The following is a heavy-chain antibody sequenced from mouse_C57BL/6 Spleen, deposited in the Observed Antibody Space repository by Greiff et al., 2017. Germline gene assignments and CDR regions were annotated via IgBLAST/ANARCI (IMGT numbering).Heavy chain of an antibody. J-gene: IGHJ4*01. CDR1: GYAFSSSW. CDR2: IYPGDGDT. D-gene: IGHD2-12*01. CDR3: ARDNYSLYYAMDY. Sequence: QVQLKESGPELVKPGASVKISCKASGYAFSSSWMNWVKQRPGKGLEWIGRIYPGDGDTNYNGKFKGKATLTADKSSSTAYMQLSSLTSEDSAVYFCARDNYSLYYAMDYWGQGTSVTVSS. V-gene: IGHV1-82*01.